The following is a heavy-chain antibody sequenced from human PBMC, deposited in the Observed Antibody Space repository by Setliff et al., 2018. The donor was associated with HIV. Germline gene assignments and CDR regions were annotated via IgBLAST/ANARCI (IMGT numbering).Heavy chain of an antibody. CDR3: ARDLIRITPHGDLPF. J-gene: IGHJ4*02. D-gene: IGHD2-15*01. CDR1: GYPFSGYG. CDR2: ISTYSGDT. Sequence: ASVKVSCKASGYPFSGYGISWVRQAPGQGLEWMGWISTYSGDTNYAQNFQGRVTITADDSTNTAYMELSSLRSDDTALYYCARDLIRITPHGDLPFWGQGTLVTVSS. V-gene: IGHV1-18*01.